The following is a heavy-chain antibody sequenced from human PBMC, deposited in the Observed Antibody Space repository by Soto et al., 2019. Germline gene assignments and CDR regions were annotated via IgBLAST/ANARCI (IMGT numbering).Heavy chain of an antibody. V-gene: IGHV4-59*01. CDR3: ARGLYSRKRYDY. J-gene: IGHJ4*02. D-gene: IGHD5-18*01. CDR1: GFTFSSYA. CDR2: IYYSGST. Sequence: PGGSLRLSCAASGFTFSSYAMSWIRQPPGKGLEWIGYIYYSGSTNYNPSLKSRVTISVDTSKNHFSLKLSSVTAADTAVYYCARGLYSRKRYDYWGQGTLVTVSS.